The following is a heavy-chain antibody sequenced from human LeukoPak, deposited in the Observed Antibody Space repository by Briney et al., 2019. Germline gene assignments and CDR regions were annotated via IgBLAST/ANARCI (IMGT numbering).Heavy chain of an antibody. CDR3: ARGFLRVSTYYYDSSGYYFDY. Sequence: SVKVSCKASGGTFISYAISWVRQAPGQGGEWMGGIIPIFGTANYAQKFQGRVTITADEYKSTAYMELSSLRSEDTAVYYCARGFLRVSTYYYDSSGYYFDYWGQGTLVTVSS. CDR1: GGTFISYA. CDR2: IIPIFGTA. D-gene: IGHD3-22*01. J-gene: IGHJ4*02. V-gene: IGHV1-69*01.